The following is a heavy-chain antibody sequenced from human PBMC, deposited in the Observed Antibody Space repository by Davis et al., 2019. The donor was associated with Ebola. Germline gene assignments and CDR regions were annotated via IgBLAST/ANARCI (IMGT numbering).Heavy chain of an antibody. CDR3: ASEVSNGMDV. J-gene: IGHJ6*02. V-gene: IGHV3-7*03. CDR1: GLTSSSFW. Sequence: GGSLRLSCAPSGLTSSSFWMSWVRQAPGKGLGWMANIKQVGSEKYHVDYVKGRFTISRDNAKNSLYLQMNGLRADDTAVYYCASEVSNGMDVWGQGTTVTVSS. CDR2: IKQVGSEK.